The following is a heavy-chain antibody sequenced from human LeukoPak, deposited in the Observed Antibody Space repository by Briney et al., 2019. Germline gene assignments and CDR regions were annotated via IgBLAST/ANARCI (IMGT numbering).Heavy chain of an antibody. Sequence: PSETLSLTCTVSGGSISSYYWSWIRQPAGKGLEWIGRIYTSGSTNYNPSLKSRVTMSVDTSKNQFSLKLSSVTAADTAVYYCARSSYYDFWSGYYGGHNWFDPWGQGTLVTVSS. CDR3: ARSSYYDFWSGYYGGHNWFDP. CDR2: IYTSGST. CDR1: GGSISSYY. J-gene: IGHJ5*02. D-gene: IGHD3-3*01. V-gene: IGHV4-4*07.